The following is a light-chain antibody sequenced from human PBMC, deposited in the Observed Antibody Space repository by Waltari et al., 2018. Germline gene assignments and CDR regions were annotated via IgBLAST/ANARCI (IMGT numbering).Light chain of an antibody. CDR1: QRVGRT. CDR3: QHYVSLPAT. Sequence: IVLSQSPGTLCLCPGERATLSCRASQRVGRTLAWYQQKPGQAPRLLIYGASIRATGIPDRFSGGGSGTDFSLGINRLEPEDFAVYYCQHYVSLPATFGQGTKVEIK. J-gene: IGKJ1*01. V-gene: IGKV3-20*01. CDR2: GAS.